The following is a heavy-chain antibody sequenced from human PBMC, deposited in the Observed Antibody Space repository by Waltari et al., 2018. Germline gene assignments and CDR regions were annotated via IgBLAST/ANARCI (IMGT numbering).Heavy chain of an antibody. D-gene: IGHD3-10*01. V-gene: IGHV4-38-2*02. CDR1: GYPISSGFY. CDR2: SYHSGST. Sequence: QVQLQESGPGLVKPSETLSLTCAVSGYPISSGFYWGWFRQPPGKGLEWIGSSYHSGSTYYNPSLKSRVSLSVDTSTNQFSLNLISVTAADTALYYCARDRGAADYIDYWGQGTLVTVSS. CDR3: ARDRGAADYIDY. J-gene: IGHJ4*02.